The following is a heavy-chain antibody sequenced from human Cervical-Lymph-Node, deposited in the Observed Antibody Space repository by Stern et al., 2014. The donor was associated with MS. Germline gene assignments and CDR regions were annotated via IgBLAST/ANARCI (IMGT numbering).Heavy chain of an antibody. Sequence: QVQLQESGPGVVKPSQTLSLTCTVTGGSLTSGGYFWNWVRQYPGKGLEWIWVLLSSGSPLDSAFLQGRISISVGPSKNPFSLELKYVTAAGTAIFFCAGDDRSRFTEWGQGTLVTVSS. V-gene: IGHV4-31*03. CDR2: LLSSGSP. D-gene: IGHD1-14*01. J-gene: IGHJ4*02. CDR3: AGDDRSRFTE. CDR1: GGSLTSGGYF.